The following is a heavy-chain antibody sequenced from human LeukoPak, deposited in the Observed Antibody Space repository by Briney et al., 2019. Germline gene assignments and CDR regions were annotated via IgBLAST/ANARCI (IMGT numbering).Heavy chain of an antibody. J-gene: IGHJ4*02. CDR1: GGPFSGYY. D-gene: IGHD2-2*01. CDR2: INHSGST. CDR3: ARGLVVPAGYYDY. Sequence: PSETLSLTCAVYGGPFSGYYWSWIRQPPGKGLEWIGEINHSGSTNYNPSLKSRVTISVDTSKNQFSLKLSSVTAADTAVYYCARGLVVPAGYYDYWGQGTLVTVSS. V-gene: IGHV4-34*01.